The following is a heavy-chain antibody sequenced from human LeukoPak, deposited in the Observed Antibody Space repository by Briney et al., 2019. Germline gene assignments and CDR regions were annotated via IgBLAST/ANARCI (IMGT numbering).Heavy chain of an antibody. Sequence: SETLSLTCSVSGDSISNRSYYWGWIRQPPGKGLAWIGSISYTGSTYYNPSLQSRVTISADMSKNHLSVKLSSVTAADTAVYYCARVAAGTYWYYAMDVWGQGTTVTVSS. J-gene: IGHJ6*02. CDR3: ARVAAGTYWYYAMDV. CDR1: GDSISNRSYY. V-gene: IGHV4-39*07. D-gene: IGHD2-15*01. CDR2: ISYTGST.